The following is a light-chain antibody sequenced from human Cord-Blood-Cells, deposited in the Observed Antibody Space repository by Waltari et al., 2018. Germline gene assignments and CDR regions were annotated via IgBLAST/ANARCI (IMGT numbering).Light chain of an antibody. CDR3: AAWDDSLSGWV. J-gene: IGLJ3*02. V-gene: IGLV1-47*01. CDR2: RNN. CDR1: SSNIGSNY. Sequence: SVLTQPPSASGTPGQRVTISCSASSSNIGSNYVYWYQRLPGTAPKLLIYRNNPRPSGVPDRFSGSKSGTSASRAISGLRSEDEADYYCAAWDDSLSGWVFGGGTKLTVL.